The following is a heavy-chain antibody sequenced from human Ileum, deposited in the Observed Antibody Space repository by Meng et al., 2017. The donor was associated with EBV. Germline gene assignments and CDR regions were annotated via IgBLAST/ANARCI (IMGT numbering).Heavy chain of an antibody. CDR2: ISAYNGNT. J-gene: IGHJ4*02. Sequence: QGKLVQSGGEGKKPGASVKVSCKASGYTFTNYGITWVRQAPGQGLEWMGWISAYNGNTNYAQTLQGRVTMTTDTSTSTAYMELGSLRSDDTAVYYCARVEVGITSGDYWGQGTLVTVSS. CDR3: ARVEVGITSGDY. V-gene: IGHV1-18*01. D-gene: IGHD1-26*01. CDR1: GYTFTNYG.